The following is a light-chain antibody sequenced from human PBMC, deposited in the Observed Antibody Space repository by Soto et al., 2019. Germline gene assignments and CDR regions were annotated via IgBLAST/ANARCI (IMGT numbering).Light chain of an antibody. Sequence: DIQMTQSPSTLSAGVGDRVTITCRASQRISTYLNWYQQKPGKAPTLLIYAASSLQSGVPSRFSGRGSGTDFTLTINTLQPEDFATSFCQQCYSSPRTFGQGTKVEIK. J-gene: IGKJ1*01. CDR1: QRISTY. CDR2: AAS. CDR3: QQCYSSPRT. V-gene: IGKV1-39*01.